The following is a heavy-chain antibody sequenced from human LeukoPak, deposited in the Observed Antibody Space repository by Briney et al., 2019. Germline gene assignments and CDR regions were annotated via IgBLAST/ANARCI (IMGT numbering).Heavy chain of an antibody. J-gene: IGHJ4*02. D-gene: IGHD6-13*01. CDR2: IYYSGST. CDR1: GGSISSSSYY. Sequence: SETLSLTCTVSGGSISSSSYYWGWIRQPPGKGLEWIGSIYYSGSTYYNPSLKSRVTISVDTSKNQFSLKLCSVTAADTAVYYCARVEYSSSWYWLKFDYWGQGTLVTVSS. CDR3: ARVEYSSSWYWLKFDY. V-gene: IGHV4-39*07.